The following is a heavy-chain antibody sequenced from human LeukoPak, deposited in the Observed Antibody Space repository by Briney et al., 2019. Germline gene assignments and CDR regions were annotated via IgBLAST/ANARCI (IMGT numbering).Heavy chain of an antibody. Sequence: GESLKISCKGSGYSFTSYWIGWVRQMPGKGLEWMGIIYPGDYDTIYSLSLEGLVTISADKSISTAYLQWSSLKASDTAMYYCARTGIAAADYYYYNMDVWCKGTTVTVS. CDR3: ARTGIAAADYYYYNMDV. CDR2: IYPGDYDT. J-gene: IGHJ6*03. CDR1: GYSFTSYW. D-gene: IGHD6-13*01. V-gene: IGHV5-51*01.